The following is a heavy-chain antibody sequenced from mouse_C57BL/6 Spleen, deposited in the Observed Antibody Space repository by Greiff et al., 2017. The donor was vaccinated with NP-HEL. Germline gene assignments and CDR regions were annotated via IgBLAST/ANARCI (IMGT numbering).Heavy chain of an antibody. Sequence: VQLQQPGAELVKPGASVKLSCKASGYTFTSYWMHWVKQRPGQGLEWIGKINPSNGGTNYNEKFKGKATLTVDKSSSTAYMQLSSLTSEDSAVYYVARSGGGKHPGVADWGQGTLVTVSA. CDR3: ARSGGGKHPGVAD. D-gene: IGHD3-2*02. CDR1: GYTFTSYW. J-gene: IGHJ3*01. CDR2: INPSNGGT. V-gene: IGHV1-53*01.